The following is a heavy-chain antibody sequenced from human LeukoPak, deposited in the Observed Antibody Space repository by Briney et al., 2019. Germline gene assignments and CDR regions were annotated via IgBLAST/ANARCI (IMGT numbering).Heavy chain of an antibody. CDR2: ISYSGST. V-gene: IGHV4-59*08. Sequence: SETLSLTCTVSGGSISSYYWSWIRQPPGKGLEWIGWISYSGSTTYNPSLKTRVTISVDTSKNQFSLKLSSVTAADTAVYYCARQASCSSTNCYPFDYWGRGTLVTVSS. J-gene: IGHJ4*02. D-gene: IGHD2-2*01. CDR1: GGSISSYY. CDR3: ARQASCSSTNCYPFDY.